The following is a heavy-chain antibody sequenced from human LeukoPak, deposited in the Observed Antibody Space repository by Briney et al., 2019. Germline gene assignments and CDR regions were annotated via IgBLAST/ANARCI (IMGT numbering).Heavy chain of an antibody. D-gene: IGHD2-2*01. CDR3: AKGYCSSTSCYPIDP. CDR2: ISYDGSNK. J-gene: IGHJ5*02. Sequence: GRSLRLSCAASGFTFSGYGMHWVRQAPGKGLEWVAVISYDGSNKYYADSVKGRFTISRDNSKNTLHLQMNSLRGEDTAVYYCAKGYCSSTSCYPIDPWGRGTLVTVSS. CDR1: GFTFSGYG. V-gene: IGHV3-30*18.